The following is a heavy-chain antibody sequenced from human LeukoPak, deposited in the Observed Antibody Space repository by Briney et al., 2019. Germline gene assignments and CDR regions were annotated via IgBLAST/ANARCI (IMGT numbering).Heavy chain of an antibody. D-gene: IGHD3-22*01. CDR1: GFTVSSNY. J-gene: IGHJ3*02. CDR3: ARDSSGQNDAFDI. Sequence: GGSLRLSCAASGFTVSSNYMSWVRQTPGKGLEWVSVIYSGGSTYYADSVKGRFTISRDNSKNTLYLQMNSLRAEDTAVYYCARDSSGQNDAFDIWGQGTMVTVSS. V-gene: IGHV3-66*01. CDR2: IYSGGST.